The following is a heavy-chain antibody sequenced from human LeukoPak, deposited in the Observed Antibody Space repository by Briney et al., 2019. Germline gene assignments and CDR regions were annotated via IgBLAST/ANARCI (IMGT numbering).Heavy chain of an antibody. CDR3: ARGTNMYYYDSSGYPYLDY. J-gene: IGHJ4*02. CDR1: GGSISSYY. Sequence: SETLSLTCTVSGGSISSYYWSWIRQPPGKGLEWIGYIYHSGSTYYNPSLKSRVTISVDRSKNQFSLKLSSVTAADTAVYYCARGTNMYYYDSSGYPYLDYWGQGTLVTVSS. CDR2: IYHSGST. V-gene: IGHV4-59*12. D-gene: IGHD3-22*01.